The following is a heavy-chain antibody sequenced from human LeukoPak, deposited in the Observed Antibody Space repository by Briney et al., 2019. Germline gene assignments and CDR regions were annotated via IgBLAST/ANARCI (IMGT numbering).Heavy chain of an antibody. CDR3: ARDVPYQLHGGWFDP. D-gene: IGHD2-2*01. J-gene: IGHJ5*02. Sequence: SETLSLTCTVSGGSISSYYWSWIRQPAGKGLEWIGRIYTSGSTNYNPSLKSRVTMSVDTSKNQFSLKLSSVTAADTAVYYRARDVPYQLHGGWFDPWGQGTLVTVSS. CDR1: GGSISSYY. V-gene: IGHV4-4*07. CDR2: IYTSGST.